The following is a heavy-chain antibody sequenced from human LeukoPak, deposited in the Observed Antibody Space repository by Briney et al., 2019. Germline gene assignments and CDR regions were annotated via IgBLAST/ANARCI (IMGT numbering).Heavy chain of an antibody. D-gene: IGHD3-10*01. CDR3: ARSRPSITMVRGGDMDV. J-gene: IGHJ6*03. CDR2: ISSSGSTI. CDR1: GFTFSSYE. V-gene: IGHV3-48*03. Sequence: GGSLRLSCAASGFTFSSYEMNWVRQAPGKGLEWVSYISSSGSTIYYADSVKGRFTISRDNAKNSLYLQMNSLRAEDTAVYYCARSRPSITMVRGGDMDVWGKGTTVTISS.